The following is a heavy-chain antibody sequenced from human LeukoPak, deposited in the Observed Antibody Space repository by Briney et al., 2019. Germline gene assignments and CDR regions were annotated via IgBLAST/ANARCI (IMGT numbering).Heavy chain of an antibody. CDR1: GGSISSGGYY. Sequence: SETLSLTCTVSGGSISSGGYYWSWIRQHPGKGLEWIGYIYYSGSTYYNPSLKSRVTISVDTSKNQFSLKLSSVTAADTAVYYCARDIQLAFGYYYGMDVWGQGTTVTVSS. V-gene: IGHV4-31*03. D-gene: IGHD5-18*01. CDR2: IYYSGST. CDR3: ARDIQLAFGYYYGMDV. J-gene: IGHJ6*02.